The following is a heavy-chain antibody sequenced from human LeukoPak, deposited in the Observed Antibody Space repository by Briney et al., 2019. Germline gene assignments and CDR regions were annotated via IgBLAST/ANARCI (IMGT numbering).Heavy chain of an antibody. V-gene: IGHV4-31*03. CDR2: IYYSGST. CDR3: ARSIDFWHYGMDV. D-gene: IGHD3-3*01. J-gene: IGHJ6*02. Sequence: EASETLSLTCTVSGGSISSGGYYWSWIRQHPGKGLEWIGYIYYSGSTYYNPSLKSRVTISVDTSKNQFSLKLSSVTAADTAVYYCARSIDFWHYGMDVWGQGTTVTVSS. CDR1: GGSISSGGYY.